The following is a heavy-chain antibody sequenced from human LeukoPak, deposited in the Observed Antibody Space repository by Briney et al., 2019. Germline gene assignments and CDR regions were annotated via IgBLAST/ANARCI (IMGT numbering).Heavy chain of an antibody. CDR2: ISGSGGST. CDR1: GFTFSSYG. Sequence: GGSLRLSCAASGFTFSSYGMSWVRQAPGKGLEWVSAISGSGGSTYYADSVKGRFTISRDNSKNTLYLQMNSLRAEDTAVYYCAKALEPHGSGSLGAFDYWGQGTLVTVSS. D-gene: IGHD3-10*01. J-gene: IGHJ4*02. V-gene: IGHV3-23*01. CDR3: AKALEPHGSGSLGAFDY.